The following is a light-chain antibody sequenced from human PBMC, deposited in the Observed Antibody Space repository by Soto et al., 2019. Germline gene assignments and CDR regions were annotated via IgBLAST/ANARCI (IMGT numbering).Light chain of an antibody. CDR2: GAS. CDR1: QSIPSKF. Sequence: IVLSQSPDTLSVYQGEGATLSCRASQSIPSKFLACYQQKPGQAPRLLIYGASSRATGIPDRFSGSGSGTDFTLTISRLEPEDFAVYYCQQYGSSGTFGQGTKVDIK. V-gene: IGKV3-20*01. J-gene: IGKJ1*01. CDR3: QQYGSSGT.